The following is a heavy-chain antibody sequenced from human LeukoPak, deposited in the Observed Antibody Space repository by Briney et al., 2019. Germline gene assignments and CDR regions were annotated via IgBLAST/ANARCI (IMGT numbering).Heavy chain of an antibody. V-gene: IGHV3-23*01. J-gene: IGHJ4*02. D-gene: IGHD3-22*01. CDR1: GFTFRSHA. Sequence: PGGSLRLSCVGSGFTFRSHAMSWVRQAPEKGLEFVSGIYENGGTTYYADSVKGRFSISRDNSKNTLYLQMDSLRGEDTAVYYCAKSLTYYHENSDSIWGQGTLVTVSS. CDR3: AKSLTYYHENSDSI. CDR2: IYENGGTT.